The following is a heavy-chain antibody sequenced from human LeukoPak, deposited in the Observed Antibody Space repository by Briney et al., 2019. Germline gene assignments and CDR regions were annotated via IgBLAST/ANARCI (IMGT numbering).Heavy chain of an antibody. V-gene: IGHV1-18*01. J-gene: IGHJ4*02. CDR1: GYTFTSFG. CDR3: ASSYEDYVWGSYRFDY. Sequence: ASVKVSCKASGYTFTSFGISWVRQAPGQGLEWMGWISAFNGYTNYAQKLQGRVTMTTDTSTSTAYMELRSLRSDDTAVYYCASSYEDYVWGSYRFDYWGQGTLVTVSS. D-gene: IGHD3-16*02. CDR2: ISAFNGYT.